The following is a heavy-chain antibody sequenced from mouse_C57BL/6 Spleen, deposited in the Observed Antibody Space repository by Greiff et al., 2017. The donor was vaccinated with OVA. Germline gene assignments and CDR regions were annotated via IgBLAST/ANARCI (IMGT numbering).Heavy chain of an antibody. CDR3: TGWGYAMDC. CDR1: GFNIKDGY. Sequence: EVQLQQSGAELVRPGASVKLSCTASGFNIKDGYMHWVKQRPEQGLEWIGWIDPENGDTEYASKFQGKATITADTSSNTAYLQLSSLTSEDTAVYYCTGWGYAMDCWGQGTSVTVSS. CDR2: IDPENGDT. D-gene: IGHD2-3*01. V-gene: IGHV14-4*01. J-gene: IGHJ4*01.